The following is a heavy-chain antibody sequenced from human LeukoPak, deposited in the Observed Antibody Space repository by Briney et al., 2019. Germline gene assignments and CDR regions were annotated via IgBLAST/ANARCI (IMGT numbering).Heavy chain of an antibody. CDR2: ISSSSSSYI. CDR3: ARILHYYGSGSSERLPGTVKQYYGMDV. D-gene: IGHD3-10*01. Sequence: GGSLRLSCAASGFTFSSYSMNRVRQAPGKGLEWVSSISSSSSSYIYYADSVKGRFTISRDNAKNSLYLQMNSLRAEDTAVYYCARILHYYGSGSSERLPGTVKQYYGMDVWGQGTTVTVSS. CDR1: GFTFSSYS. J-gene: IGHJ6*02. V-gene: IGHV3-21*01.